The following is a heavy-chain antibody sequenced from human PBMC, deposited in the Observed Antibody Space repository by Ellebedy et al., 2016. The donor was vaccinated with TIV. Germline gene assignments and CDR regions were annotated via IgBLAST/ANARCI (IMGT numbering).Heavy chain of an antibody. CDR1: RFTFSTYA. CDR3: AKFGYCTDGVCSHFDY. J-gene: IGHJ4*02. D-gene: IGHD2-8*01. V-gene: IGHV3-23*01. Sequence: GESLKISCAASRFTFSTYAMSWVRQAPGKGLEWVSAISSSGSSTYYADSVKGRFTISRDNSKNTLYLQMNSLRAEDTAVYYCAKFGYCTDGVCSHFDYWGQGTLVTVSS. CDR2: ISSSGSST.